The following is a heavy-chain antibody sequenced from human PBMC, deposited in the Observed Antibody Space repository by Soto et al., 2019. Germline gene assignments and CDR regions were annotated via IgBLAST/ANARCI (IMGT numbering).Heavy chain of an antibody. CDR2: ISSYDGTT. J-gene: IGHJ4*02. V-gene: IGHV1-18*04. CDR3: SSTRRLYTAYDHGDCGAWLDDY. D-gene: IGHD4-17*01. CDR1: GSTFHIFD. Sequence: QVQLLQSGPEVKKPGDSLKLSCKASGSTFHIFDWTWVRQPPGKGLEWVGCISSYDGTTAYRKNFQGRVSLSKNTTTSTGDVKIRGLTSDDTAVYLWSSTRRLYTAYDHGDCGAWLDDYWGQGTLLSVSS.